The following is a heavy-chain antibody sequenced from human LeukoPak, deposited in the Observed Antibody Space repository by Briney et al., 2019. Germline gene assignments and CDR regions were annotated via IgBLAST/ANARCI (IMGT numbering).Heavy chain of an antibody. J-gene: IGHJ4*02. D-gene: IGHD3-10*01. Sequence: PGRSLRLSCAASGFTFDDYAMHWVRQAPGKGLEWVSGISWNSGSIGYADSVKGRFTISRDNAKNSLYLQMNSLRAEDTALYYCAKGPGGWGQGTLVTVSS. V-gene: IGHV3-9*01. CDR3: AKGPGG. CDR1: GFTFDDYA. CDR2: ISWNSGSI.